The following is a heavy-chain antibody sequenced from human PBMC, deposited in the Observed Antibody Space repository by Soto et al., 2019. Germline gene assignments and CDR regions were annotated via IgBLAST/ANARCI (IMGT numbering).Heavy chain of an antibody. Sequence: EVQLVESGGGLVQPGGSLRLSCAASRFTFSDHWMDWVRQAPGKGLEWVGRSRNKANSYTTEYAASVKGRFSISRDESKDSLYLQMNSLKTEDTAVYYCARVGLRSGRPTYAFDIWGQGTMVTVSS. D-gene: IGHD3-3*01. V-gene: IGHV3-72*01. J-gene: IGHJ3*02. CDR1: RFTFSDHW. CDR2: SRNKANSYTT. CDR3: ARVGLRSGRPTYAFDI.